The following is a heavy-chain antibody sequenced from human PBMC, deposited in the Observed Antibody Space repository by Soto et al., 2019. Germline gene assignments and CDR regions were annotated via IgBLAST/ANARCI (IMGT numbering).Heavy chain of an antibody. Sequence: QVQLVQSGAEVKKPGASVKVSCKASGYTITSYNINCVRQAPGQGLEWMGWMNPNTGETGSTEKFEGRVSMTRDISEATAYMELSSLTSDDTGVYYCARQGSQYGSGNYLHWGQGTLVTVSS. J-gene: IGHJ4*02. CDR3: ARQGSQYGSGNYLH. D-gene: IGHD3-10*01. CDR2: MNPNTGET. CDR1: GYTITSYN. V-gene: IGHV1-8*01.